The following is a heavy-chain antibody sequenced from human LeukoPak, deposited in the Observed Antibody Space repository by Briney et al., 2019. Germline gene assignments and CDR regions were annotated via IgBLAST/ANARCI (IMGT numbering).Heavy chain of an antibody. CDR2: ISPGGDTI. V-gene: IGHV3-23*01. Sequence: PGGSLRLSCAASGFSFSIYAMSWVRQAPGKGLEWVSAISPGGDTIYYLDSVKGRFTISRDNSKNALYLQMNSLRAEDTAVYYCARDKGMATIRWFDPWGQGTLVTVSS. CDR3: ARDKGMATIRWFDP. D-gene: IGHD5-24*01. J-gene: IGHJ5*02. CDR1: GFSFSIYA.